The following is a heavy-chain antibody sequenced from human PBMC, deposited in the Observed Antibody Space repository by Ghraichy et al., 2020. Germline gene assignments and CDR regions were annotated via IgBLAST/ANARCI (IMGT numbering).Heavy chain of an antibody. J-gene: IGHJ4*02. CDR1: GFTFSSYA. CDR3: AKNIVVVTATTGGY. CDR2: ISGSGGST. V-gene: IGHV3-23*01. Sequence: GGSLRLSCAASGFTFSSYAMSWVRQAPGKGLEWVSAISGSGGSTYYADSVKGRFTISRDNSKNTLYLQMNSLRAEDTAVYYCAKNIVVVTATTGGYWGQGTLVTVSS. D-gene: IGHD2-21*02.